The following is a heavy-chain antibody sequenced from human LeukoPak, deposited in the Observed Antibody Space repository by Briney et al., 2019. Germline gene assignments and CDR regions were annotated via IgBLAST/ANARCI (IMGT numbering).Heavy chain of an antibody. V-gene: IGHV4-39*07. J-gene: IGHJ4*02. D-gene: IGHD3-10*01. CDR3: ARGGDRSFDN. Sequence: SETLSLTCTVSGGSISSSSYYWGWIRQPPGKGLEWIGCIYYSGSTYYNPSLKSRVTISVGTSKNEFSLNLTSVTAAGTAVYYCARGGDRSFDNWGQGTLVTASS. CDR2: IYYSGST. CDR1: GGSISSSSYY.